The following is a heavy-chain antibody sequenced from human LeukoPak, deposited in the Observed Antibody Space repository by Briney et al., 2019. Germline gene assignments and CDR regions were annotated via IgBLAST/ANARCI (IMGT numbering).Heavy chain of an antibody. V-gene: IGHV1-18*01. CDR2: ISAYNGNT. CDR1: GYTFTSYG. J-gene: IGHJ6*03. Sequence: ASVKVSCKASGYTFTSYGISWVRQAPGQGLEWMGWISAYNGNTNYAQKLQGRVTMTTDTSTSTAYMELRSLRSDDTAVYYCARAINFWSGSSYYNMDVWGKGTTVTVSS. CDR3: ARAINFWSGSSYYNMDV. D-gene: IGHD3-3*01.